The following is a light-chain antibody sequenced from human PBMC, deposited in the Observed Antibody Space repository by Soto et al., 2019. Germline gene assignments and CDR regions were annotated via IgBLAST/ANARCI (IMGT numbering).Light chain of an antibody. Sequence: DIQMTQSPSSLSASVGDRVTITCRASQAISDYLAWYQQKRGQVPNLLIFAASTLQSGVPSRVSGSGSGTYFTLTITGLQPEDVATYYCQNYNSAPWTFGQGTKVEIK. CDR2: AAS. J-gene: IGKJ1*01. CDR3: QNYNSAPWT. V-gene: IGKV1-27*01. CDR1: QAISDY.